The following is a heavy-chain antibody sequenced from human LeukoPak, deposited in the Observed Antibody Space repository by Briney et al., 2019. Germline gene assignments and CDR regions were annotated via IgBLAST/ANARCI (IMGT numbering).Heavy chain of an antibody. J-gene: IGHJ4*02. CDR3: ARDTDGSGSSTPTDY. CDR1: GYTFTSYG. Sequence: ASVKVSCKASGYTFTSYGISWVRQAPGQGLEWMGWISAYNGNTNYAQKLQGRVTMTTDTSTSTAYMELRSLRSDDTAVYYCARDTDGSGSSTPTDYWGQGTLVTVSS. V-gene: IGHV1-18*01. CDR2: ISAYNGNT. D-gene: IGHD3-10*01.